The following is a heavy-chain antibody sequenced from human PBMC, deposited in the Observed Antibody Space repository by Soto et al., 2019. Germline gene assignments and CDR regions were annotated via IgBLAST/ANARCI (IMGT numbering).Heavy chain of an antibody. Sequence: EVQLLESGGGLVQPGGSLRLSCAASGFTFKTYAMSWVRQAPGKELEWVSTVSETGTKTYSADSVQGRFTISRDNSRNTLYLQMNSLRAEDTAVYFCAKTYRSVILVPIDYWGQGTLVTVSS. CDR2: VSETGTKT. V-gene: IGHV3-23*01. CDR3: AKTYRSVILVPIDY. CDR1: GFTFKTYA. D-gene: IGHD3-16*02. J-gene: IGHJ4*02.